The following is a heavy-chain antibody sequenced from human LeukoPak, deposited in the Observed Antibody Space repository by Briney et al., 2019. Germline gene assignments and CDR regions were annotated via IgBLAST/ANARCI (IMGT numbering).Heavy chain of an antibody. CDR1: GGSISSYY. J-gene: IGHJ4*02. CDR2: IYYSGST. Sequence: SETLSLTCTVSGGSISSYYWSWIRQPPGKGLEWIGYIYYSGSTNYNLSLKSRVTISVDTSKNQFSLKLSSVTAADTAVYYCAANYYDSSGYYYFDYWGQGTLVTVSS. V-gene: IGHV4-59*12. CDR3: AANYYDSSGYYYFDY. D-gene: IGHD3-22*01.